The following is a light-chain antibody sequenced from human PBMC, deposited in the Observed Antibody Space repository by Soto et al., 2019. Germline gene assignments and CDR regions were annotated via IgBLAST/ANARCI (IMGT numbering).Light chain of an antibody. Sequence: QSALTQPASVSGSPGQSITISCTGTSSDVGGHNFVSWYQHHPGKAPKLMIYEVTHRPSGISECFSGSKSGNTASLTISGLQAEDEADYYCNSYTSTFTWVFGGGTKLTVL. CDR2: EVT. V-gene: IGLV2-14*01. CDR3: NSYTSTFTWV. J-gene: IGLJ3*02. CDR1: SSDVGGHNF.